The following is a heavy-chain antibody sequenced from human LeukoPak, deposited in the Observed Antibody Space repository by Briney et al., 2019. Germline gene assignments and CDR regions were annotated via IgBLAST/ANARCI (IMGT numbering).Heavy chain of an antibody. CDR2: IYYSGST. D-gene: IGHD4-17*01. J-gene: IGHJ4*02. V-gene: IGHV4-39*01. CDR1: GGSISSSSNY. Sequence: SETLSLTCTVSGGSISSSSNYWGWIRQPPGKGLEWIGSIYYSGSTYYNPSLKSRATISVDTSNNQFSLKLTSVTAADTAVYYCARRHGASDYWGQGTLVTVSS. CDR3: ARRHGASDY.